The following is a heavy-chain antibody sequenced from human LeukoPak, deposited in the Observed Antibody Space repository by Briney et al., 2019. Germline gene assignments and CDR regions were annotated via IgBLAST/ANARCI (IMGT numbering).Heavy chain of an antibody. CDR3: AKDGVNYYDSSGSMGGY. J-gene: IGHJ4*02. CDR2: ISGSGGST. Sequence: GGSLRLSCAAPGFTFSSYAMSWVRQAPGKGLEWVSAISGSGGSTYYADSVKGRFTISRDNSKNTLYLQMNSLRAEDTAVYYCAKDGVNYYDSSGSMGGYWGQGTLVTVSS. D-gene: IGHD3-22*01. V-gene: IGHV3-23*01. CDR1: GFTFSSYA.